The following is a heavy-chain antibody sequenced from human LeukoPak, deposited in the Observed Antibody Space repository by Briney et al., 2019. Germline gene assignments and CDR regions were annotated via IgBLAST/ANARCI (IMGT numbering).Heavy chain of an antibody. CDR2: ISSSSSYI. Sequence: GGSLRLSCAASGFTFSSYSMNWVRQAPGKGLEWVSSISSSSSYIYYADSVKGRFTISRDNAKNSLYLQMNSLRAEDTAVYYCARDFCSAGSCYPDNWGQGTLVTVSS. CDR1: GFTFSSYS. CDR3: ARDFCSAGSCYPDN. V-gene: IGHV3-21*01. D-gene: IGHD2-15*01. J-gene: IGHJ4*02.